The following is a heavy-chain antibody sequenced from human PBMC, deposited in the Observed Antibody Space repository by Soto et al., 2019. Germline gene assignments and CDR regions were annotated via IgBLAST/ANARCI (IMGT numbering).Heavy chain of an antibody. CDR1: GGTFSSYA. CDR3: ARGVQGSYSDYYGMDV. Sequence: QVQLVQSGAEVKKPGSSVKVSCKASGGTFSSYAISWVRQAPGQGLEWMGGIIPIFGTANYAQKFQGRVTITADESTSTAYMELSGLRSEDTAVYYCARGVQGSYSDYYGMDVWGQGTTVTVSS. J-gene: IGHJ6*02. V-gene: IGHV1-69*01. D-gene: IGHD1-26*01. CDR2: IIPIFGTA.